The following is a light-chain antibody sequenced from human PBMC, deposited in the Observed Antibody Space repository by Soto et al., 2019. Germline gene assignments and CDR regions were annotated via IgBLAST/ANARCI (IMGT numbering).Light chain of an antibody. J-gene: IGKJ1*01. Sequence: VLTQSPGTLSLSPGERATLSCRASQNIRGNELAWYQQKPGQAPRLLIYRGSSRATGIPDRFSGRGSRTDFSLTITRPETEDFAVYYCQDYGTSAPWTFGQGTTVEIK. CDR2: RGS. CDR1: QNIRGNE. V-gene: IGKV3-20*01. CDR3: QDYGTSAPWT.